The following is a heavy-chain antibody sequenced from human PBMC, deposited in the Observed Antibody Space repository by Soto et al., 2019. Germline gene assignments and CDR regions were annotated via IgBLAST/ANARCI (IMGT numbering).Heavy chain of an antibody. Sequence: GGSLRLSCAASGFTFSSYAMSWVRQAPGKGLEWVSAISGSGGSTYYADSVKGRFTISRDNSKNTLYLQMNSLRAEDTAVYYCAKGVVKYSSSPGGAFDIWGQGTMVTVSS. J-gene: IGHJ3*02. CDR3: AKGVVKYSSSPGGAFDI. CDR2: ISGSGGST. V-gene: IGHV3-23*01. CDR1: GFTFSSYA. D-gene: IGHD6-13*01.